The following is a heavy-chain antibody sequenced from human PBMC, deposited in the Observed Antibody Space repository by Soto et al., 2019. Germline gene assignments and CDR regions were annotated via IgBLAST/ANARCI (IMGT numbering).Heavy chain of an antibody. V-gene: IGHV4-34*01. D-gene: IGHD3-22*01. CDR1: GGSFSGYY. Sequence: PSETLSLTCAVYGGSFSGYYWSWIRQPPGKGLEWIGEINHSGSTNQNPSLKSRVSISVDTSKNQFSLKLRSLTAADTAAYYCARGITLRAAVQGDARDEYYFDSWGQGTLVTVSS. J-gene: IGHJ4*02. CDR3: ARGITLRAAVQGDARDEYYFDS. CDR2: INHSGST.